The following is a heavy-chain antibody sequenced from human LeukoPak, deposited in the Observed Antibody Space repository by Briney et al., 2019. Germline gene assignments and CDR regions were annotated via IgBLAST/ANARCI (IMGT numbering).Heavy chain of an antibody. Sequence: PGGSLRLSCAASGFTFDDYGMSWVRQAPGKGLEWVSGINWNGGSTGYADTVKGRFTISRDNAKNSLYLQMSSLRAEDTALYYCARKQWAYYYDSSGYPNFDYWGQGTLVTVSS. CDR3: ARKQWAYYYDSSGYPNFDY. V-gene: IGHV3-20*04. D-gene: IGHD3-22*01. CDR2: INWNGGST. J-gene: IGHJ4*02. CDR1: GFTFDDYG.